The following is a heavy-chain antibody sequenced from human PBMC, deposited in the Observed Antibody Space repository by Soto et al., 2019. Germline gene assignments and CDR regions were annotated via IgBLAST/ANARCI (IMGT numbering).Heavy chain of an antibody. CDR3: ASLSSTCWCDP. J-gene: IGHJ5*02. Sequence: PSETLSLTCTVSGGSISSSSYYWGWIRQPPGKGLEWIGCIYYSGSTYYNPALKSRVTISVDTTKNQFSLKLSSVTAADTAVYYCASLSSTCWCDPWGKGTLVTVSS. CDR2: IYYSGST. CDR1: GGSISSSSYY. V-gene: IGHV4-39*01.